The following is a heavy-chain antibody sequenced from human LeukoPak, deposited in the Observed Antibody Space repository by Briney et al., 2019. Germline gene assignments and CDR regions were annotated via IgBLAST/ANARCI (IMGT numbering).Heavy chain of an antibody. J-gene: IGHJ3*02. D-gene: IGHD3-22*01. Sequence: PSETLSLTWTVSTRSVYSYYWGRLRQPPGKGLEWIGYIYYSGSANYNPSLKSRVTISVDTATIQFSLRRTADTAADSAVCSGVRGAYGYDDSGAFDIWGQGTMVTVSS. CDR2: IYYSGSA. V-gene: IGHV4-59*08. CDR3: VRGAYGYDDSGAFDI. CDR1: TRSVYSYY.